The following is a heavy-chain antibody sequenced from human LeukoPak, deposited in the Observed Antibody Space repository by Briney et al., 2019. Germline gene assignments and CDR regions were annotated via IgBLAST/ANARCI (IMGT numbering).Heavy chain of an antibody. CDR3: ARGVWCSGGSCYFDYYGMDV. CDR2: IYTSGST. J-gene: IGHJ6*02. D-gene: IGHD2-15*01. V-gene: IGHV4-61*02. CDR1: GGSISSGSYY. Sequence: SETLSLTCTVSGGSISSGSYYWSWLRQPAGKGLEWIGRIYTSGSTNYNPSLKSRVTISVDTSKNQFSLKLSSVTAADTAVYYCARGVWCSGGSCYFDYYGMDVWGQGTTVTVSS.